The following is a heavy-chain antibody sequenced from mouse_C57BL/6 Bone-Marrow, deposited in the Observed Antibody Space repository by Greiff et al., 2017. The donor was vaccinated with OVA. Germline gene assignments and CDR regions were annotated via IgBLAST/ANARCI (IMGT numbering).Heavy chain of an antibody. CDR3: AREGDGGMDY. CDR1: GYSITSGYY. D-gene: IGHD2-3*01. J-gene: IGHJ4*01. Sequence: DVQLQESGPGLVKPSQSLSLTCSVTGYSITSGYYWNWIRQFPGNKLEWMGYISYDGSNNYNPSLKNRISITRDTSKNQFFLKLNSVTTEDTATYYCAREGDGGMDYWGQGTSVTVSS. CDR2: ISYDGSN. V-gene: IGHV3-6*01.